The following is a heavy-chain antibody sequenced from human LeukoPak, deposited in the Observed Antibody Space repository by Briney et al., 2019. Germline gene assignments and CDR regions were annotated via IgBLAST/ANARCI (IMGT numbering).Heavy chain of an antibody. CDR2: IGISSGNT. V-gene: IGHV3-48*01. CDR3: ARDYKYAFDN. J-gene: IGHJ4*02. Sequence: GGSLRLSCAASGFTFSAYSMNWVRQAPGKGLEWISYIGISSGNTMYADSVKGRFTISGDKAKNSLYLQMNSLRVEDTAVYYCARDYKYAFDNWGQGTLVTVSS. D-gene: IGHD5-24*01. CDR1: GFTFSAYS.